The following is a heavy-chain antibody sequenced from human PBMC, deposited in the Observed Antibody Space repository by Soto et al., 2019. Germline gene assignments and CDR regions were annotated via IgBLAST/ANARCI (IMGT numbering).Heavy chain of an antibody. CDR1: GGSFSGYY. Sequence: SETLSLTCAVYGGSFSGYYWSWIRQPPGKGLEWIGEINHSGSTNYNPSLKSRVTISVDTSKNQFSLKLSSVTAADTAVYYCARDQRGGYSYGYGMDVWGQGTTVTVSS. J-gene: IGHJ6*02. V-gene: IGHV4-34*01. D-gene: IGHD5-18*01. CDR3: ARDQRGGYSYGYGMDV. CDR2: INHSGST.